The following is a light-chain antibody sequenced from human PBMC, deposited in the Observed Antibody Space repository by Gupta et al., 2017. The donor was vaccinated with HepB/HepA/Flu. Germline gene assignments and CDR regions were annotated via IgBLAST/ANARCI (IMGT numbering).Light chain of an antibody. J-gene: IGLJ2*01. Sequence: ALTQPASVSGSPGQSITISCTGTSSDVGGYKYVSWYQQFPGKAPKLLIYDVTSRPSGVSSRFSGSKSGNTASLTISGLQAEDEADYYCSSYTRTITPVFGGGTKLTVL. CDR1: SSDVGGYKY. CDR2: DVT. CDR3: SSYTRTITPV. V-gene: IGLV2-14*01.